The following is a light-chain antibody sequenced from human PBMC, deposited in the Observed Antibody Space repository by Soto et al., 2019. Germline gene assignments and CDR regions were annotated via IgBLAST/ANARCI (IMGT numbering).Light chain of an antibody. CDR2: GAS. V-gene: IGKV3-20*01. CDR3: QQYVSSVT. CDR1: QSVDSSF. J-gene: IGKJ1*01. Sequence: DIVLTQSPGSLSLSPGERATLSCRASQSVDSSFFAWYQQKPGQAPRLLIYGASKRATGTPDRFSGSGSRTDFTLTITRLEPEDFAVYYCQQYVSSVTFGQGTKVEIK.